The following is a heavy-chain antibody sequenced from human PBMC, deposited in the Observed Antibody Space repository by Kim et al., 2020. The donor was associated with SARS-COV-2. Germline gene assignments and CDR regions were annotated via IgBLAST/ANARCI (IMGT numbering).Heavy chain of an antibody. CDR1: GGSISTSSYY. CDR3: ASALDYYDRSAYYD. D-gene: IGHD3-22*01. CDR2: IYYSGHT. V-gene: IGHV4-39*01. Sequence: SETLSLTCTVPGGSISTSSYYWGWIRQPPGKGLEWIGNIYYSGHTYYNSSLKSRVTIFLDTSKNQFTLKLSSVTAADTAVYYCASALDYYDRSAYYDWGQGTLVTVSS. J-gene: IGHJ4*02.